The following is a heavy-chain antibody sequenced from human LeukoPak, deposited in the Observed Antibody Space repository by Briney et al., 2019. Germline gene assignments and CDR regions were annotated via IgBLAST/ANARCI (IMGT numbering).Heavy chain of an antibody. CDR3: ARDANRGSYYLLDY. V-gene: IGHV4-4*07. J-gene: IGHJ4*02. CDR1: GGSISSYY. D-gene: IGHD1-26*01. CDR2: IYTSGST. Sequence: SETLSLTCTVSGGSISSYYWSWIRQPAGKGLEWIGRIYTSGSTNYNPSLKSRVTMSVDTSKNQFSLKLSSVTAADTAVYYCARDANRGSYYLLDYWGQGTLVTVSS.